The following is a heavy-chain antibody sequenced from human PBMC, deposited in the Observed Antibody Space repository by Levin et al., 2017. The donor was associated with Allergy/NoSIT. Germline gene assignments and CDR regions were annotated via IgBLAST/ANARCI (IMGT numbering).Heavy chain of an antibody. CDR1: GFTFSSYS. CDR3: AAVAGTRSFDY. Sequence: GGSLRLPCAASGFTFSSYSMNWVRQAPGKGLEWVSSISSSSSYIYYADSVKGRFTISRHNAKNSLYLQMNSLRAEDTAVYYCAAVAGTRSFDYWGQGTLVTVSS. V-gene: IGHV3-21*01. D-gene: IGHD6-19*01. J-gene: IGHJ4*02. CDR2: ISSSSSYI.